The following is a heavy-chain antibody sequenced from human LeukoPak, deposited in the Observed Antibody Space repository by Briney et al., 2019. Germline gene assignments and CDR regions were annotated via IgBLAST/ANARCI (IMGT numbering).Heavy chain of an antibody. Sequence: PSETLSLTCAVYGGSFSGYYWSWIRQPPGKGLEWIGEISHSGSTYYNPSLKSRVTISVDTSKNQFSLKLSSVTAADTAVYYCARLVYDSSGYYFDYFDYWGQGTLVTVSS. CDR3: ARLVYDSSGYYFDYFDY. CDR2: ISHSGST. D-gene: IGHD3-22*01. J-gene: IGHJ4*02. V-gene: IGHV4-34*01. CDR1: GGSFSGYY.